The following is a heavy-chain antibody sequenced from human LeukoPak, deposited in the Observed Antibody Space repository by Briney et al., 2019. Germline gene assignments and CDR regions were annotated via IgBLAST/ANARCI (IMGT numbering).Heavy chain of an antibody. J-gene: IGHJ4*02. Sequence: GRSLRLSCAATGFTFSDYGMHWVRQAPGKGLEWVAGISYDGKNRYYADSVKGRFTISRDNSKNTLFLQMNSLRAEDTAVYYCARERFLDGDYVFDYWGQGTLVTVSS. CDR1: GFTFSDYG. CDR2: ISYDGKNR. V-gene: IGHV3-30*04. D-gene: IGHD4-17*01. CDR3: ARERFLDGDYVFDY.